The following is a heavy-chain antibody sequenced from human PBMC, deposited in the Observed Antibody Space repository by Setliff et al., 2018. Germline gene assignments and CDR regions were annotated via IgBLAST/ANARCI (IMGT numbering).Heavy chain of an antibody. CDR3: AREQWLGPPGYYYMDV. J-gene: IGHJ6*03. CDR1: GGSISSYY. V-gene: IGHV4-4*07. D-gene: IGHD6-19*01. CDR2: IYIGGSA. Sequence: SETPSLTCTVSGGSISSYYWSWIRQPAGKGLEWIGHIYIGGSANYNPSLKSRVTMSIDTSKNQFSLKLNSVTAADMAVYYCAREQWLGPPGYYYMDVWAKGTTVTVS.